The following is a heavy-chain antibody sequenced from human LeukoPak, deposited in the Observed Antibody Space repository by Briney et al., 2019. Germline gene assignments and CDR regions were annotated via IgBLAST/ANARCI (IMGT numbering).Heavy chain of an antibody. J-gene: IGHJ4*02. CDR1: GLTFSSYA. Sequence: PGGSLRLSCAASGLTFSSYAMSWVRQAPGKGLEWVSAISGSGGSTYYADSVKGRFTISRDNSKNTLYLQMNSLRAEDTAVYYCVKDWGILTGYLYYFDYWGQGTLVTVSS. D-gene: IGHD3-9*01. CDR2: ISGSGGST. CDR3: VKDWGILTGYLYYFDY. V-gene: IGHV3-23*01.